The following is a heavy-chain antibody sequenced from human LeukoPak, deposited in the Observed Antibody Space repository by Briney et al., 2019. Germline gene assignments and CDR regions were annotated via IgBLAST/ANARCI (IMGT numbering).Heavy chain of an antibody. CDR2: IYTSGST. Sequence: PSETLSLACTVSGGSISSGTYYWSWIRQPAGKGLEWIGRIYTSGSTNYNPSLKSRVTISVDTSKNQFSLKLNSVTAADTAVYYCARDYCSSTSCYFFDYWGQGTLVTVSS. J-gene: IGHJ4*02. V-gene: IGHV4-61*02. CDR1: GGSISSGTYY. CDR3: ARDYCSSTSCYFFDY. D-gene: IGHD2-2*01.